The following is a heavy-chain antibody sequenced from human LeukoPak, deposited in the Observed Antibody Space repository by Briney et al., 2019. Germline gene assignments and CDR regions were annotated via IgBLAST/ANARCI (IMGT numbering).Heavy chain of an antibody. V-gene: IGHV3-66*01. Sequence: GGSLRLSCAASGFTVRSKYMSWVRQAPGKGLEWVSVIYSGGSTYYADSVKGRLSISRDNTKNTLYLQMNSLRVEDTAVYYCVRGGYGDYPTDYWGQGTLVTVSS. CDR3: VRGGYGDYPTDY. D-gene: IGHD5-12*01. CDR1: GFTVRSKY. CDR2: IYSGGST. J-gene: IGHJ4*02.